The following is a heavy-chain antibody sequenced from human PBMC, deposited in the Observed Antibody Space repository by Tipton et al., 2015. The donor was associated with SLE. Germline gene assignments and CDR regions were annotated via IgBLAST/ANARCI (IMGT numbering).Heavy chain of an antibody. V-gene: IGHV4-59*11. D-gene: IGHD6-19*01. CDR2: MFYSGTP. J-gene: IGHJ4*02. Sequence: TLSLTCSVTGGSLRSHYWTWIRQAPGKGLECVGFMFYSGTPNYNPSLKSRVTMSVDTSKNQFSLKVSSVTAADTAVYYCASPSFSSGSDYWGQGMLVTVSS. CDR1: GGSLRSHY. CDR3: ASPSFSSGSDY.